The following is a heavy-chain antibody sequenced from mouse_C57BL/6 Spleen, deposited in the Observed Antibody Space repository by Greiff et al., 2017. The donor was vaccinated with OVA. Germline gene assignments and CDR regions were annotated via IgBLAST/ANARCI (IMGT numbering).Heavy chain of an antibody. CDR1: GYTFTSYW. CDR3: ARSYYGSHGYFDY. J-gene: IGHJ2*01. D-gene: IGHD1-1*01. Sequence: VQLQQPGAELVKPGASVKLSCKASGYTFTSYWMQWVKQRPGQGLEWIGEIDPSDSYTNYNQKFKGKATLTVDTSSSTAYMQLSSLTSEDSAVYYCARSYYGSHGYFDYRGQGTTLTVSS. CDR2: IDPSDSYT. V-gene: IGHV1-50*01.